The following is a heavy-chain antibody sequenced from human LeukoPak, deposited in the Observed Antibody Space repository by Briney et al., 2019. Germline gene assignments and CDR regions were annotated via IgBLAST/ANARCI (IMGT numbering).Heavy chain of an antibody. CDR2: IYYSGST. Sequence: SETLSLTCTVSGYSISSGYYWGWIRPPPGRGLEWIGYIYYSGSTNYNPSLKSRVTISVDTSKNQFSLKLSSVTAADTAVYYCASSGYSGYDYGALNWGQGTLVTVSS. V-gene: IGHV4-61*01. CDR1: GYSISSGYY. CDR3: ASSGYSGYDYGALN. D-gene: IGHD5-12*01. J-gene: IGHJ4*02.